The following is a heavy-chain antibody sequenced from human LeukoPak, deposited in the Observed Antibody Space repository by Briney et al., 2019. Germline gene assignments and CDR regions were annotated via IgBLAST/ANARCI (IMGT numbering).Heavy chain of an antibody. CDR3: ARGGYNRPNWFDP. CDR2: INADGRTT. V-gene: IGHV3-74*01. Sequence: PGGSLRLSCAASGLSFSSFWMHWVRQAPGKGLVWVAHINADGRTTAYADSVKGRFTISRDNARNTLYLEMNSLSAEDTAVYYCARGGYNRPNWFDPWVQGTLVTVSS. CDR1: GLSFSSFW. D-gene: IGHD1-1*01. J-gene: IGHJ5*02.